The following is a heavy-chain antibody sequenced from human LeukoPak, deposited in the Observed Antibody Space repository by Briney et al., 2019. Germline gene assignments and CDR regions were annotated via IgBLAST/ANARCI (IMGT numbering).Heavy chain of an antibody. D-gene: IGHD1-26*01. J-gene: IGHJ6*02. CDR2: IIPIFGTA. V-gene: IGHV1-69*13. Sequence: VASVKVSCKASGGTFSSYAISWVRQAPGQGLEWMGGIIPIFGTANYAQKFQGRVTITADESTSTAYMVLSSLRSEDTAVYYCARGRSSGSYSRYYYYGMNVWGQGTTVTVSS. CDR1: GGTFSSYA. CDR3: ARGRSSGSYSRYYYYGMNV.